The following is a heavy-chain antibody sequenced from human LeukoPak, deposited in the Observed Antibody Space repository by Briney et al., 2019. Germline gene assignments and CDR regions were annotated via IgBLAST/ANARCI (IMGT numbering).Heavy chain of an antibody. CDR2: IYSSGST. D-gene: IGHD4-17*01. CDR3: ARWDYGDYGGY. Sequence: SETLSLTCTVSGDSIGTYYWTWIRQPPGKGLEWIGYIYSSGSTNYNPSLKSRVTISVDTSKNHFSLKLSSATAADTAVYYCARWDYGDYGGYWGQGTLVTVSS. V-gene: IGHV4-59*08. CDR1: GDSIGTYY. J-gene: IGHJ4*02.